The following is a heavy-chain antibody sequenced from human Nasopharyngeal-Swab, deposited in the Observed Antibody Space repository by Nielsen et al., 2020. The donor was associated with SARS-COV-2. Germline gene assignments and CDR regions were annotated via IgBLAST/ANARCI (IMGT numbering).Heavy chain of an antibody. CDR3: ARDLGGGYCTTTNCPGS. J-gene: IGHJ1*01. CDR2: TEIGGTT. Sequence: GESLKISCAVSGRTVSSTYMSWVRQAPGKGLEWVSVTEIGGTTHYADSVKGRFSISRDSSTNTLYLQMNNVRAEDTAVYYCARDLGGGYCTTTNCPGSWGQGTLVTVSS. V-gene: IGHV3-53*01. CDR1: GRTVSSTY. D-gene: IGHD2-2*01.